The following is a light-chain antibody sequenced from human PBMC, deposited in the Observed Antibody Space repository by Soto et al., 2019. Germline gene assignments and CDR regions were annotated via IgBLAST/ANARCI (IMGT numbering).Light chain of an antibody. CDR3: LQDYNYPRT. CDR2: DAS. V-gene: IGKV1-5*01. CDR1: QSISSW. Sequence: DIQMTQSPSTLSSSVGDRLTITCRASQSISSWLAWYQQKPGKAPKLLIYDASSLESGVPSRFSGSGSGTEFTLTISSLQPEDFATYYCLQDYNYPRTFGPGTKVDIK. J-gene: IGKJ1*01.